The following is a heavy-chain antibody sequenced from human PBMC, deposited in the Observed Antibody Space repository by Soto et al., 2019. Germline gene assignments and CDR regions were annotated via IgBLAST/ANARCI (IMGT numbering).Heavy chain of an antibody. Sequence: GGSLRLSCAASGFTFSSYWMSWVRQAPGKGLEWVANIKQDGSDTRYADSVKGRFTISRDNARNTLDLQMSSLRAEDTAVYFCVRDRDGYNFWGQGTMVTVSS. CDR3: VRDRDGYNF. D-gene: IGHD5-12*01. CDR2: IKQDGSDT. J-gene: IGHJ3*01. V-gene: IGHV3-7*01. CDR1: GFTFSSYW.